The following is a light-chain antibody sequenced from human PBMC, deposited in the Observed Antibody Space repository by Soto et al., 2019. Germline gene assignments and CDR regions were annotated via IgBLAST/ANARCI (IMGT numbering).Light chain of an antibody. V-gene: IGKV3-20*01. CDR1: QTVSSNY. CDR2: AAS. J-gene: IGKJ1*01. Sequence: EIVLTQSPGTLSLSPGEIATLSCRASQTVSSNYLAWYQQKPGQAPRLLIYAASTRATGIPDRFSGSGSGTDFTLPISRLEPEDFAVYYCQLYGTSPKPFGQGTKVEIK. CDR3: QLYGTSPKP.